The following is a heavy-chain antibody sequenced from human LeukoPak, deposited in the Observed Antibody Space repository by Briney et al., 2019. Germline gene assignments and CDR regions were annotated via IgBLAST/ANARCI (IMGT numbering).Heavy chain of an antibody. CDR3: ARDEKAGDTSGYAPRFDF. CDR2: LCTSEST. D-gene: IGHD3-22*01. J-gene: IGHJ4*02. Sequence: PSETVSLTCTVSGDSISRYCWSWIRQPAGKGLKWIGRLCTSESTNYNPSLKSRVTMSVDTSDNQFSLNLSSVTAADTALYYCARDEKAGDTSGYAPRFDFWGQGALATVAS. V-gene: IGHV4-4*07. CDR1: GDSISRYC.